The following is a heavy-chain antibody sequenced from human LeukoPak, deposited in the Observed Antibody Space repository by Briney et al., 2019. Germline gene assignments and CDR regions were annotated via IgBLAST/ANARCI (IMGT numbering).Heavy chain of an antibody. CDR1: GFTFSSYS. V-gene: IGHV3-21*01. CDR3: ARGGSYDAYYFDY. Sequence: GGSLRLSCAASGFTFSSYSMNWVRQAPGKGLEWVSSISSSSSYIYYADSVKGRFTISRDNAKNSLYLQMNSLRAEDTAVYYCARGGSYDAYYFDYWGQGTLVTVSS. D-gene: IGHD3-3*01. CDR2: ISSSSSYI. J-gene: IGHJ4*02.